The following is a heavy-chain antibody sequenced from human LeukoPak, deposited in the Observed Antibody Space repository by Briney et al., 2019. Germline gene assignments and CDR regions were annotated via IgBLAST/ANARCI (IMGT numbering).Heavy chain of an antibody. V-gene: IGHV1-2*04. Sequence: GASVKVSCKASGGTFSSYAISWVGQAPGQGLEWMGWINPNSGGTYYAQNFQGWVTMTRDTSITTIYMELSRLRSDDTAVYYCARGGYSGTEKPNDYWGQGTLVTVSS. CDR2: INPNSGGT. CDR3: ARGGYSGTEKPNDY. D-gene: IGHD5-12*01. J-gene: IGHJ4*02. CDR1: GGTFSSYA.